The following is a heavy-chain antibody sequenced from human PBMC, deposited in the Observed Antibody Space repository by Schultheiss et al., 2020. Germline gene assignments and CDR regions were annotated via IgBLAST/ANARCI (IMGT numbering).Heavy chain of an antibody. Sequence: SETLSLTCTVSGGSISSYYWSWIRQPPGKGLEWIGYIYYSGSTNYNPSLKSRVTISVDTSKKQFSLKVRSVTAADTAVYYCARASGNYGDYGVDFDYWGQGTLVTVSS. J-gene: IGHJ4*02. D-gene: IGHD4-17*01. CDR3: ARASGNYGDYGVDFDY. V-gene: IGHV4-59*01. CDR1: GGSISSYY. CDR2: IYYSGST.